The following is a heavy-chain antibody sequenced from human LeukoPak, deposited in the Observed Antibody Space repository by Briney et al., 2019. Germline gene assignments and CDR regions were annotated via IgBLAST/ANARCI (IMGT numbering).Heavy chain of an antibody. CDR3: AKGGYTTWFDP. J-gene: IGHJ5*02. V-gene: IGHV3-23*01. Sequence: GGSLRLSCVASGFTFREYSMSWVRQAPGKGLEWVSNIRSNGGDTYYTDSVKGRFTISRDNSKNTLYLEMNSLRAGDTAVYYCAKGGYTTWFDPWGQGTLVTVSS. CDR2: IRSNGGDT. D-gene: IGHD2-15*01. CDR1: GFTFREYS.